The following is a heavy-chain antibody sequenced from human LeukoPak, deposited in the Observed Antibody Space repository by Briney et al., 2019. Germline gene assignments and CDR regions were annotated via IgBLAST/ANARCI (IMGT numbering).Heavy chain of an antibody. D-gene: IGHD5-12*01. Sequence: PGGSLRLSCTVSGFSFREHWMSWVRQAPGKGLEWVGNIKEDGKEDYYVDSVEGRFVIFRDNAKNSLYLQMHSLRAEDTAVYYCTRGDRGYAESLYWGRGTLVTVSS. CDR2: IKEDGKED. CDR1: GFSFREHW. J-gene: IGHJ4*02. V-gene: IGHV3-7*02. CDR3: TRGDRGYAESLY.